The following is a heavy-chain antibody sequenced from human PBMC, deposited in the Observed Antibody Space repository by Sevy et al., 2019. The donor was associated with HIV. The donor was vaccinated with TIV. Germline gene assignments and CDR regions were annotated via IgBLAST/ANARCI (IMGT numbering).Heavy chain of an antibody. J-gene: IGHJ4*02. D-gene: IGHD3-16*01. CDR3: ARAPEQNYDYITGSFDY. CDR2: ISISSNRI. V-gene: IGHV3-21*01. CDR1: GFTFSSYS. Sequence: GGFLRLSCAASGFTFSSYSMNWVRQAPGMGLEWISSISISSNRIYYAESMKGRFTVSRDNAKNSLYLQMNSLRAEDTAVYYCARAPEQNYDYITGSFDYWGQGTLVTVSS.